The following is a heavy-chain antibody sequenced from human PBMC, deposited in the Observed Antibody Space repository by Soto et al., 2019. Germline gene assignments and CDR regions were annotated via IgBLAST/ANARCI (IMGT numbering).Heavy chain of an antibody. CDR1: GYTFTGYY. V-gene: IGHV1-2*04. Sequence: ASVKVSCKASGYTFTGYYMHWVRQAPGQGLEWIGWINPNSGGTNYAQKFQGWVAMTRDTSISTAYMELSRLRSDDTAVYYCARVGIAEYYYGMDVWGQGTTVTVSS. D-gene: IGHD6-13*01. J-gene: IGHJ6*02. CDR2: INPNSGGT. CDR3: ARVGIAEYYYGMDV.